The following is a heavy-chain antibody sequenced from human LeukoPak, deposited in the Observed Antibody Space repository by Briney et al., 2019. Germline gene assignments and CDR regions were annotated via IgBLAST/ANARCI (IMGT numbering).Heavy chain of an antibody. CDR3: ARVWYSSILGRFWFDP. J-gene: IGHJ5*02. D-gene: IGHD6-13*01. V-gene: IGHV4-39*07. CDR2: IYYSGST. CDR1: GGSISSSSYH. Sequence: PSETLSLTCTVSGGSISSSSYHWGWIRQPPGKGLEWIGSIYYSGSTYYNPSLKSRVTISVDTSKNQFSLKLSSVTAADTAVYYCARVWYSSILGRFWFDPWGQGTLVTVSS.